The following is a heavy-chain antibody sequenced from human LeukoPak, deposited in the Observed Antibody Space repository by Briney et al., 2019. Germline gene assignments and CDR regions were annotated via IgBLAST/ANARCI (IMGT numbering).Heavy chain of an antibody. CDR3: ARLIAVAGSYYFDY. CDR1: GYTFTSYA. D-gene: IGHD6-19*01. Sequence: GASVKVSCKASGYTFTSYAMHWVRQAPGQRLEWMGWINAGNGNTKYSQKFQGRVTITRDTSASTAYMELSSLRSEDTAVYYCARLIAVAGSYYFDYWGQGTLVPVSS. J-gene: IGHJ4*02. CDR2: INAGNGNT. V-gene: IGHV1-3*01.